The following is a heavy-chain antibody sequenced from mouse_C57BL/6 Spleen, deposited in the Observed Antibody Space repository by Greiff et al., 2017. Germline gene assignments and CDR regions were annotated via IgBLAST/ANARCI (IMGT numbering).Heavy chain of an antibody. J-gene: IGHJ2*01. CDR2: IYPGDGDT. Sequence: VQLQQSGPELVKPGASVKISCKASGYAFSSSWMNWVKQRPGKGLEWIGRIYPGDGDTNYNGKFKGKATLTADKSSSTAYMQLSSLTSEDSAVYFCARSRIITTNYFDYWGQGTTLTVSS. CDR3: ARSRIITTNYFDY. D-gene: IGHD1-1*01. CDR1: GYAFSSSW. V-gene: IGHV1-82*01.